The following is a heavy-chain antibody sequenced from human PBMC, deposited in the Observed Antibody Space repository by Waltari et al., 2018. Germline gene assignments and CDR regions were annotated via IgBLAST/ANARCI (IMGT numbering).Heavy chain of an antibody. Sequence: EVQLVESGGGLVQPGGSLGLACAACGFTVGSYWMTWVRQAPGKGLECVANIKEDGSDKYDVDSVKGRFTISRDNAKNSLYLQMNSLRVEDTAVYYCARGGSGTYYLGDYWGQGTLVTVSS. CDR1: GFTVGSYW. CDR2: IKEDGSDK. J-gene: IGHJ4*02. CDR3: ARGGSGTYYLGDY. D-gene: IGHD1-26*01. V-gene: IGHV3-7*01.